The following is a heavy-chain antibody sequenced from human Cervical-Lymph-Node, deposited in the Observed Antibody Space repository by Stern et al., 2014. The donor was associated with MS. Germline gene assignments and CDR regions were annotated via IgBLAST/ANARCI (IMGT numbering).Heavy chain of an antibody. J-gene: IGHJ1*01. CDR1: GFSLSTIGAG. Sequence: QVTLKESGPTLVKPTEATLTLTCPFSGFSLSTIGAGVGWIRQPPGEALEWLALIYWNDDKRYSPSLESRLTITKDTSKNRVVFTLTNMGPVDTATYYCAHFNYAEYFQEWGQGTLVTVSS. CDR2: IYWNDDK. CDR3: AHFNYAEYFQE. D-gene: IGHD5-24*01. V-gene: IGHV2-5*01.